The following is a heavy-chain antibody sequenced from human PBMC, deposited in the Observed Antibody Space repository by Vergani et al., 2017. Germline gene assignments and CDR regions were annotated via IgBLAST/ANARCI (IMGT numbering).Heavy chain of an antibody. CDR2: SYVSGIT. V-gene: IGHV4-61*02. CDR3: ARDNKQLRPRAFDL. Sequence: QVQLQESGPGLVKPSQTLSLSCTVSGASINNDFYYWHWIRQPAGKGLEWIGRSYVSGITDYNSSLQSRVSMSVDTSKNQFSLTLTSVTAADTAVYYCARDNKQLRPRAFDLCRQGTMVTVSS. CDR1: GASINNDFYY. J-gene: IGHJ3*01. D-gene: IGHD4-23*01.